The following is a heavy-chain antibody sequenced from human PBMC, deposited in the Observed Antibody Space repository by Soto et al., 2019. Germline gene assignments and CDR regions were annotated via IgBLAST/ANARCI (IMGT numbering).Heavy chain of an antibody. CDR2: INSDESST. Sequence: PRGSLSLPCAASGFTFSSYWMHWVRQAPGKGLVWVSRINSDESSTSYADSVKGRFTISRDNAKNTLYLQMNSLRAEDTAVYYCARGVGYYDSSGYLDYWGQGTLVTVSS. CDR3: ARGVGYYDSSGYLDY. J-gene: IGHJ4*02. D-gene: IGHD3-22*01. V-gene: IGHV3-74*01. CDR1: GFTFSSYW.